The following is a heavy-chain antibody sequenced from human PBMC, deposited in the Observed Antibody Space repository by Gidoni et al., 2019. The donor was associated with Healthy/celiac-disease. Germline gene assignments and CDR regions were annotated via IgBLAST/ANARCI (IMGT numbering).Heavy chain of an antibody. CDR1: GFTCSSYA. J-gene: IGHJ4*02. CDR2: ISYDGSTT. D-gene: IGHD3-22*01. V-gene: IGHV3-30-3*01. Sequence: QVQLVESGGGVVQPGRSLRLSCAASGFTCSSYAMHWVRQAPGKGLEWVAVISYDGSTTYYADSVKGRFTISRDNSKNTLYLQMNSLRAEDTAVYYCARDWDYYDSSGYYAYWGQGTLVTVSS. CDR3: ARDWDYYDSSGYYAY.